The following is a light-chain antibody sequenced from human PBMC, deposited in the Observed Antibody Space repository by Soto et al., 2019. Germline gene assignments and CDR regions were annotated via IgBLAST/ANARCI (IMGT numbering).Light chain of an antibody. CDR2: HTS. Sequence: DIQMTQSPSTLSASVGDRVTITCRATQSINRWLAWYQQKPGKVPKLLIYHTSGLESGVPSKFSGSGSGAEFTLSISSLQPDDFATYYCKQYNIYPYTFGQGTQLEI. V-gene: IGKV1-5*03. CDR3: KQYNIYPYT. J-gene: IGKJ2*01. CDR1: QSINRW.